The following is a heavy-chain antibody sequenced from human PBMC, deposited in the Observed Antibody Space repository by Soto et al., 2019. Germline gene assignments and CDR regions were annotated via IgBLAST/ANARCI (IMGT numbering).Heavy chain of an antibody. CDR2: ISWNGGAI. V-gene: IGHV3-9*01. D-gene: IGHD4-17*01. Sequence: PGGSLRLSCAASGFTFDDYSMHWVRQAPGKGLEWVSGISWNGGAIGYADSVKGRFTISRDNAKNSLYLQMNSPRAEDTALYYCAKDRYGGYDLDWYFDLWGRGTLVTVSS. J-gene: IGHJ2*01. CDR1: GFTFDDYS. CDR3: AKDRYGGYDLDWYFDL.